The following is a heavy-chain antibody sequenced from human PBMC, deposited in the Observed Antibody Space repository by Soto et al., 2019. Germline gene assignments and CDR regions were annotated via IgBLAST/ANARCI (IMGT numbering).Heavy chain of an antibody. Sequence: EVQLVETGGGLIQPGGSLRLSCAASGFTVSSNSMNWVRQAPGKGLEWLSIIYSDATTYYADSVKGRFTISRDNFKNTLYLQMNNLRAEDTAVYYCAILSNWGQGTLVTVSS. V-gene: IGHV3-53*02. D-gene: IGHD6-6*01. CDR1: GFTVSSNS. CDR2: IYSDATT. CDR3: AILSN. J-gene: IGHJ4*02.